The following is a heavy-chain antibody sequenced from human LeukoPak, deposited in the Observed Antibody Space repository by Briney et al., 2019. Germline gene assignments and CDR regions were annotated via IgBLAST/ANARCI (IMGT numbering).Heavy chain of an antibody. D-gene: IGHD3-22*01. J-gene: IGHJ4*02. CDR2: IYSGGST. V-gene: IGHV3-66*01. Sequence: RGSLRLSCAASGFTVSSNYMSWVRQAPGKGLEWVSVIYSGGSTYYADSAKGRFTISRDNSKNTLYLQMNSLRAEDTAVYYCAREANYYDSSGYFYWGQGTLVTVSS. CDR1: GFTVSSNY. CDR3: AREANYYDSSGYFY.